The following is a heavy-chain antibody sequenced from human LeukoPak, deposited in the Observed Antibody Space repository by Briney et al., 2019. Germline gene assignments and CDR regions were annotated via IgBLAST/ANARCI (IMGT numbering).Heavy chain of an antibody. J-gene: IGHJ1*01. Sequence: GGSLRLSCAASGFTFDNYAMHWVRQAPGKGLEWVSGISWNSGSIGYVDSVKGRFTISRDNAKNSLFLQMNSLRAEDTAVYYCARVLRTLVGATHRAEYFQHWGQGTLVTVSS. CDR3: ARVLRTLVGATHRAEYFQH. D-gene: IGHD1-26*01. CDR1: GFTFDNYA. V-gene: IGHV3-9*01. CDR2: ISWNSGSI.